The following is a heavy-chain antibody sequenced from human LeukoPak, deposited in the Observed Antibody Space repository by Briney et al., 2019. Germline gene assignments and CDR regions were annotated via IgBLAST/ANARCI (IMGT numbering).Heavy chain of an antibody. CDR3: ARRGTTVTNGYYYYYMDV. V-gene: IGHV4-38-2*02. D-gene: IGHD4-17*01. CDR2: IYHSGST. Sequence: PSETLSLTCTISGYSISSGYYWGWIRQPPGKGLEWIGSIYHSGSTYYNPSLKSRVTISLDTSENQFSLKLSSVTAADTAVYYCARRGTTVTNGYYYYYMDVWGKGTTVTVSS. CDR1: GYSISSGYY. J-gene: IGHJ6*03.